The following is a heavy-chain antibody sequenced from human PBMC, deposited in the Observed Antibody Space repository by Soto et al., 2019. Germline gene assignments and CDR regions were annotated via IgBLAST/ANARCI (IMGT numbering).Heavy chain of an antibody. CDR2: IKQDGSEK. V-gene: IGHV3-7*04. Sequence: EVQLVESEGGLVQPGGSLRLSCAASGFTFNSYWMTWVRQAPGKGLEWVANIKQDGSEKYYVDSVKGRFTISRDNAKNSLYLQMNSLRAEDTAVYYCARGWGLDPWGQGTLVTVSS. J-gene: IGHJ5*02. D-gene: IGHD1-26*01. CDR3: ARGWGLDP. CDR1: GFTFNSYW.